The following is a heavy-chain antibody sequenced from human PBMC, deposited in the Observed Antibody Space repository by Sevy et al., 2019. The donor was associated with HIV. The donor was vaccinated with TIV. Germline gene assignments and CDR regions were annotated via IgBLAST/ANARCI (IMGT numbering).Heavy chain of an antibody. CDR1: GYTFTSYY. V-gene: IGHV1-46*01. CDR3: ARGDYYDSSGYYVGDAFDI. D-gene: IGHD3-22*01. Sequence: ASVKVSCKASGYTFTSYYMHWVRQAPGQGLEWMGIINPSGGSTSYAQKFQGRVTMTRDTSTSTVYMELSSLRSEDTAMYYCARGDYYDSSGYYVGDAFDIWGQGTMVTVSS. J-gene: IGHJ3*02. CDR2: INPSGGST.